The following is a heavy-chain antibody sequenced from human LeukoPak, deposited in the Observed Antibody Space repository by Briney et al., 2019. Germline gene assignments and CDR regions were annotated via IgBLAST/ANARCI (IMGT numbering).Heavy chain of an antibody. CDR1: GGSVSSGSYY. V-gene: IGHV4-61*01. J-gene: IGHJ6*04. Sequence: PSETLSLTCTVSGGSVSSGSYYWSWIRQPPGKGLEWIGYIYYSGSTNYNPSLKSRVTISVDTSKNQFSLKLSSVTAADTAVYYCGGGGGFGGGYFVFSGGKVSYGMDVGAKGTTVPVS. CDR3: GGGGGFGGGYFVFSGGKVSYGMDV. D-gene: IGHD3-3*01. CDR2: IYYSGST.